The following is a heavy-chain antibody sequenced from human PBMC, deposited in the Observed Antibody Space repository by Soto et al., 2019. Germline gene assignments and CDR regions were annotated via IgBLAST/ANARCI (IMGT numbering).Heavy chain of an antibody. D-gene: IGHD2-15*01. Sequence: GGSLRLSCAASGFTFSSYGMHWVRQAPGKGLEWVAVISYDGSNKYYADSVKGRFTISRDNSKNTLYLQMNSLRAEDTAVYYCAKDTCSGGSCYYMNYYYYYYMDVWGKGTTVTVSS. CDR2: ISYDGSNK. CDR1: GFTFSSYG. J-gene: IGHJ6*03. CDR3: AKDTCSGGSCYYMNYYYYYYMDV. V-gene: IGHV3-30*18.